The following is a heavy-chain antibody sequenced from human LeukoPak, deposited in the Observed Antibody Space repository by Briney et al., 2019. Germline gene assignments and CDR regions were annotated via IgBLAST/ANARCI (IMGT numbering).Heavy chain of an antibody. CDR2: IYYSGST. D-gene: IGHD3-3*01. Sequence: SETLSLTCTVSGGSISSSSYYWGWIRQPPGKGLEWIGSIYYSGSTYYNPSLKSRVTISVDTSKNQFSLKLSSVTAADTAVYYCARPFWSGYQAFDPWGQGTLVTVSS. CDR3: ARPFWSGYQAFDP. CDR1: GGSISSSSYY. J-gene: IGHJ5*02. V-gene: IGHV4-39*01.